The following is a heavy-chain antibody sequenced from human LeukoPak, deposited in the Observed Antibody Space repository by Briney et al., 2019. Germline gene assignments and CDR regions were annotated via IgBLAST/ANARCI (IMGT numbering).Heavy chain of an antibody. Sequence: SETLSLTCAVYGGSFSGYYWSWIRQPPGKGLEWIGEINHSGSTNYNPSLKSRVTISVDTSKNQFSLKLSSVTAADTAVYYCARGRRIAARTFDPWGQGTLVTVSS. CDR3: ARGRRIAARTFDP. CDR2: INHSGST. V-gene: IGHV4-34*01. J-gene: IGHJ5*02. D-gene: IGHD6-6*01. CDR1: GGSFSGYY.